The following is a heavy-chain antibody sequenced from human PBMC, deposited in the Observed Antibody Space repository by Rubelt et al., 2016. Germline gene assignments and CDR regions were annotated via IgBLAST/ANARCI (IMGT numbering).Heavy chain of an antibody. CDR3: ARRGAIFGVVIYFDY. CDR2: IYYSGST. D-gene: IGHD3-3*01. CDR1: GGSISSSSYY. J-gene: IGHJ4*02. V-gene: IGHV4-39*01. Sequence: QLQLQESGPGLVKPSETLSLTCTVSGGSISSSSYYWGWLRQPPGKGLEWIGSIYYSGSTYYNPSLKSRVTISVDTSKNQFSLKLSSVTAADTAVYYCARRGAIFGVVIYFDYWGQGTLVTVSS.